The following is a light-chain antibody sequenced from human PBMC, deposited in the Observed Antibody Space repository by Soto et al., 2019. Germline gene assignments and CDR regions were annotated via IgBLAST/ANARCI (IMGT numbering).Light chain of an antibody. J-gene: IGLJ2*01. V-gene: IGLV3-25*02. CDR2: KDS. Sequence: YELTQPPSVSVSPGQTARITCSGDALPKQYAYWYQQKPGQAPALVIYKDSERPSGIPERFSGSSSGTTVTLTISGVQAEDEADYYCQSADSSGTVVFGGGTKVTVL. CDR1: ALPKQY. CDR3: QSADSSGTVV.